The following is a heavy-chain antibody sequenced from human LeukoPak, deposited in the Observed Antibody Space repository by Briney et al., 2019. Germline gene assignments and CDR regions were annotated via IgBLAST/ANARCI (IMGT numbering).Heavy chain of an antibody. Sequence: GSLRLSCVGCGLSIGNYAMTWVRQAPGKGLEWVSSITVNGGTTTYADSVRGRSTVSRDNSRNTVFLQMDSLRAEDTAVYYCAKDPNGDYIGAFDGWGQGTMVTVSS. D-gene: IGHD2-8*01. J-gene: IGHJ3*01. CDR3: AKDPNGDYIGAFDG. CDR1: GLSIGNYA. CDR2: ITVNGGTT. V-gene: IGHV3-23*01.